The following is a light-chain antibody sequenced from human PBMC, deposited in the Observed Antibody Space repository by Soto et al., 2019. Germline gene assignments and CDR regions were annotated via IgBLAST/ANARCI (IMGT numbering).Light chain of an antibody. Sequence: IVLTQSPGTLSLSPGERATLSCRASQSVGSNFLAWYQQKRGQAPRILIYAASNRASGIPDRFSGSGSGSDFTLPISRLEPEDFAGYYCQQYGSPPWAFGQGNRVEI. J-gene: IGKJ1*01. V-gene: IGKV3-20*01. CDR1: QSVGSNF. CDR3: QQYGSPPWA. CDR2: AAS.